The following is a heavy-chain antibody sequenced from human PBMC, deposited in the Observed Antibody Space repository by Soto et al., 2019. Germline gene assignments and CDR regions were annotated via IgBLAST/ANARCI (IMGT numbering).Heavy chain of an antibody. J-gene: IGHJ4*02. CDR3: AKSLRPSAWTPYYFDY. D-gene: IGHD1-1*01. Sequence: EEQLLESGGGLVQPGGSLRLSCAASGLTFSRYAMSWVRQAPGKGLEWVSIIKPSGDITYYADSVKGRFTISRDDSKNTPSLPMTSLRAEDTAVYYSAKSLRPSAWTPYYFDYRGQGTLVTVSS. V-gene: IGHV3-23*01. CDR2: IKPSGDIT. CDR1: GLTFSRYA.